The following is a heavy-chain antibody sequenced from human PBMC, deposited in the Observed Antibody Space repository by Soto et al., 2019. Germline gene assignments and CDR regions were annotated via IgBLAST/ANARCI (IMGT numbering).Heavy chain of an antibody. D-gene: IGHD5-12*01. CDR2: ISSSSSYI. CDR3: ARGELIVATIFYFDY. CDR1: GFTFSSYS. V-gene: IGHV3-21*01. J-gene: IGHJ4*02. Sequence: EVQLVESEGGLVKPGGSLRLSCAASGFTFSSYSMNWVRQAPGKGLEWVSSISSSSSYIYYADSVKGRFTISRDNAKNSLYLQMNSLRAEDTAVYYCARGELIVATIFYFDYWGQGTLVTVSS.